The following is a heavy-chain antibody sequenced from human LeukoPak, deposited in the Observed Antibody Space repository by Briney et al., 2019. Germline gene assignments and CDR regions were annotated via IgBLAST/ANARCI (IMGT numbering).Heavy chain of an antibody. CDR1: GYSFSSYW. CDR2: IFPGGSDT. CDR3: ARGSSRFDY. Sequence: GESLKISCKGSGYSFSSYWIGWVRQMPGKGLEWMGIIFPGGSDTRYRPSFQGQVTISADKSTSTAYLQWSSLRASDTAMYYCARGSSRFDYWGQGTLVTVSS. J-gene: IGHJ4*02. D-gene: IGHD6-19*01. V-gene: IGHV5-51*01.